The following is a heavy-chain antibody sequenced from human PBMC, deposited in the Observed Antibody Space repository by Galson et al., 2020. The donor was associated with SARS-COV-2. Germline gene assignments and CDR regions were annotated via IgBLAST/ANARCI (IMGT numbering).Heavy chain of an antibody. Sequence: GGSLRLSCSASGFSFSTFDMHWVRQATGKGLEWVSYIGTTADTYYSDSVKGRFTISRDNGKNSLFLQMNSLRAGDTAVYYCARGGSGDLTDALDLWGQGTMVTVSS. D-gene: IGHD3-10*01. CDR1: GFSFSTFD. CDR2: IGTTADT. V-gene: IGHV3-13*04. CDR3: ARGGSGDLTDALDL. J-gene: IGHJ3*01.